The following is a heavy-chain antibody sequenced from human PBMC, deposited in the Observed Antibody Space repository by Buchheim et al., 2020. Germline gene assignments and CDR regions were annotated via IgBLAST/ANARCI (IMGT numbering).Heavy chain of an antibody. CDR2: IYYTGNT. D-gene: IGHD3-22*01. V-gene: IGHV4-59*08. Sequence: QVQLQESGPRLVRPSETLSLTCTVSGGSIGSRYWSWIRQSPGKGLEWIGYIYYTGNTNYSPSLKSRVTISVDTSKDQLSLRLSSVTAADTAVYYCARHKSLYQYDTSGYYYYGMDVWGQGTT. J-gene: IGHJ6*02. CDR3: ARHKSLYQYDTSGYYYYGMDV. CDR1: GGSIGSRY.